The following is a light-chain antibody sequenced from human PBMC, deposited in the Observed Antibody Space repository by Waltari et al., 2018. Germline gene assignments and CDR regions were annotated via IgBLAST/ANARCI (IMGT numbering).Light chain of an antibody. CDR3: QQYNRWPPIT. Sequence: EVVMTQSPATLSVFPGESATLSCRASQTVSSNLAWYQQRPGQAPRPLIFDASTRAPSVPARFSGSGYGTEFTLTIRSLQSEDSSVYYCQQYNRWPPITFGQGTRLEIK. CDR1: QTVSSN. V-gene: IGKV3-15*01. J-gene: IGKJ5*01. CDR2: DAS.